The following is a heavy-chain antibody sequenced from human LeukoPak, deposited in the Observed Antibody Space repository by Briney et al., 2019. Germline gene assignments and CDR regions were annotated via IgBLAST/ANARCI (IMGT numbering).Heavy chain of an antibody. CDR1: GDSISSYY. CDR2: IYHSGSA. V-gene: IGHV4-59*01. D-gene: IGHD6-13*01. CDR3: ARDIPEQLGAFDI. J-gene: IGHJ3*02. Sequence: PSETLSLTCTVSGDSISSYYWSWIRQPPGKGLEWIGYIYHSGSANYNPSLKSRVTISVDTSKNQFSLKLSSVTAADTAVYYCARDIPEQLGAFDIWGQGTMVTASS.